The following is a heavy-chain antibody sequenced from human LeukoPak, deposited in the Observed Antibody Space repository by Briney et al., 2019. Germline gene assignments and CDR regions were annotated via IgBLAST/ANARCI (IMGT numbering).Heavy chain of an antibody. CDR1: GFTFSGFA. CDR3: AKTMGAIDHDY. Sequence: GGSLRLSCAASGFTFSGFAMSWVRQAPRKGLEWVSTISNSGGRTDYADSVKGRFTISRDNFKNTVHLQMNSLRAEDTAVYFCAKTMGAIDHDYWGQGTLVTVSS. D-gene: IGHD1-26*01. J-gene: IGHJ4*02. V-gene: IGHV3-23*01. CDR2: ISNSGGRT.